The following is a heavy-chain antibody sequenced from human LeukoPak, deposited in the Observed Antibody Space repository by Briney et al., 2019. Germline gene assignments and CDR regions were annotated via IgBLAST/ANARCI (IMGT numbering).Heavy chain of an antibody. V-gene: IGHV3-30-3*01. J-gene: IGHJ4*02. CDR1: GFTFSPYS. CDR3: ARDVGYFDY. Sequence: GGSLRLSCAASGFTFSPYSMHWVRQAPGKGLDWVAIISKDGSIKHYADSVKGRFTISRDNSKNTLYLQMSSLRPGDTAVYYCARDVGYFDYWGQGTRVTVSS. CDR2: ISKDGSIK. D-gene: IGHD1-26*01.